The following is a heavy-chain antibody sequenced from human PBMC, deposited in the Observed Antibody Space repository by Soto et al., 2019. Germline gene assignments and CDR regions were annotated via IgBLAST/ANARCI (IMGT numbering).Heavy chain of an antibody. CDR3: ARGRLELRFKLFYYYYYMDV. CDR2: MNPNSGNT. CDR1: GDTITSYD. Sequence: GASVKVSCKSSGDTITSYDINWVRQATGQGLEWMGWMNPNSGNTGYAQKFQGRVTMTRNTSISTAYMELSSLRSEDTAVYYCARGRLELRFKLFYYYYYMDVWGKGTTVTVSS. D-gene: IGHD1-7*01. V-gene: IGHV1-8*01. J-gene: IGHJ6*03.